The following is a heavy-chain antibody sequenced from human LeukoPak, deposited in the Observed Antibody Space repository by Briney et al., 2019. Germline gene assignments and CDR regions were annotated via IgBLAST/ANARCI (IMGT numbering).Heavy chain of an antibody. CDR1: GCNFRNYW. J-gene: IGHJ3*02. CDR2: IKHDGSEK. Sequence: PGGSLRLSCVASGCNFRNYWMTWVRQAPGKGLEWVANIKHDGSEKQYADSVKGRFTISRDNGERSLFLQMNSLRTEDTAVYYCARDPYENGGYGAFDIWGQGTSVSVSS. D-gene: IGHD3-22*01. V-gene: IGHV3-7*01. CDR3: ARDPYENGGYGAFDI.